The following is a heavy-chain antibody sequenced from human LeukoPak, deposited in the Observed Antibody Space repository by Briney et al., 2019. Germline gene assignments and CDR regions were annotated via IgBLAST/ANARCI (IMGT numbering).Heavy chain of an antibody. J-gene: IGHJ4*02. CDR1: GFTFSSYA. Sequence: GGSLRLSCTASGFTFSSYAMNWVRQAPGKGLEWVSAISGSGGSTYYADSVKGRFTISRDNSKNTLYLQMNSLRAEDTAVYYCAKDYSPTKYCSGGNCPGGYWGQGTLVTVSS. CDR2: ISGSGGST. V-gene: IGHV3-23*01. D-gene: IGHD2-15*01. CDR3: AKDYSPTKYCSGGNCPGGY.